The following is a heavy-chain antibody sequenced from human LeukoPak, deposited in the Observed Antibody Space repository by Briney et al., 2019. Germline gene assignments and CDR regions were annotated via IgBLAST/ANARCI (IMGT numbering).Heavy chain of an antibody. V-gene: IGHV3-64D*09. Sequence: GGSLRLSCSASGFTFSNYAMHWVRQAPGKGLEYVSVISSNGDSTYYADLVKGRFIISRDNSKNSLSLQMSSLRPEDTAVYYCVKSASSFGANWFDPWGQGTLVTVSS. CDR2: ISSNGDST. CDR3: VKSASSFGANWFDP. D-gene: IGHD3-3*01. CDR1: GFTFSNYA. J-gene: IGHJ5*02.